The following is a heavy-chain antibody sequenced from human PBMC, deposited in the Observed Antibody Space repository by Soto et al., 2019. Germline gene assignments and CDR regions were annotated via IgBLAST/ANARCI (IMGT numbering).Heavy chain of an antibody. CDR3: ARDSTRYYYDSSGYLDY. D-gene: IGHD3-22*01. V-gene: IGHV3-30-3*01. Sequence: GGSLRLSCAASGFTFSSYAMHWVRQAPGKGLEWVAVISYDGSNKYYADSVKGRFTISRDNSKNTLYLQMNSLRAEDTAVYYCARDSTRYYYDSSGYLDYWGQGTLVTVSS. CDR1: GFTFSSYA. CDR2: ISYDGSNK. J-gene: IGHJ4*02.